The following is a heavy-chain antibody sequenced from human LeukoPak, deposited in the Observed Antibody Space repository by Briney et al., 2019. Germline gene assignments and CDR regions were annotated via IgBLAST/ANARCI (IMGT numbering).Heavy chain of an antibody. CDR3: ARFSWGCSTASCYLTN. J-gene: IGHJ4*02. D-gene: IGHD2-2*01. V-gene: IGHV4-59*11. CDR2: IYYTGPT. Sequence: SETLSLTSTVGGGSLSGHCWGWIRQPPGKGLELVGHIYYTGPTFYNPSLNSRVTITLDTSRNQFSLRLTSVIAADTAVYYCARFSWGCSTASCYLTNWGQGALVTVSS. CDR1: GGSLSGHC.